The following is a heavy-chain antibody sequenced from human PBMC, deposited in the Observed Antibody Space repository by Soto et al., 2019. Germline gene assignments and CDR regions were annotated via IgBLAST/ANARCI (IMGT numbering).Heavy chain of an antibody. CDR3: AREGRIGYCSSTSCYGAFDI. D-gene: IGHD2-2*03. CDR1: GGSFSGYY. Sequence: SETLSLTCAVYGGSFSGYYWSWIRQPPGKGLEWIGEINHSGSTNYNPSLKSRVTISVDTSKNQFSLKLSSVTAADTAVYYCAREGRIGYCSSTSCYGAFDIWGQGTMVT. CDR2: INHSGST. V-gene: IGHV4-34*01. J-gene: IGHJ3*02.